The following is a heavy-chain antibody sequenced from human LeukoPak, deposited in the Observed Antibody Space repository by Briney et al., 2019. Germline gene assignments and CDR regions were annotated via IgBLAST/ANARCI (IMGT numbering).Heavy chain of an antibody. J-gene: IGHJ4*02. V-gene: IGHV4-31*03. CDR2: IYYSGST. CDR1: GVSISSGGYY. CDR3: ARGGGFGELFTYYFDY. D-gene: IGHD3-10*01. Sequence: PSQTLSLTCTVSGVSISSGGYYWRWIRQHPGKGLEWIGYIYYSGSTYYNPSLKSRVTISVDTSKNQFSLKLSSVTAADTAVYYCARGGGFGELFTYYFDYWGQGTLVTVSS.